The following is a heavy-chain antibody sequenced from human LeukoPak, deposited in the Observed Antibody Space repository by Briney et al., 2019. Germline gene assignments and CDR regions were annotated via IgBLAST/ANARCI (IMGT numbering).Heavy chain of an antibody. Sequence: ASVKVSCKASGYTFTGYYMHWVRQAPGQGLEWMGWLNPNSGGTNYAQKFQGRVTMTRDTSISTAYMELSRLRSDDTAVYYCARDGYGWYYFDYWGQGTLVTVSS. J-gene: IGHJ4*02. CDR2: LNPNSGGT. V-gene: IGHV1-2*02. CDR1: GYTFTGYY. CDR3: ARDGYGWYYFDY. D-gene: IGHD2-8*02.